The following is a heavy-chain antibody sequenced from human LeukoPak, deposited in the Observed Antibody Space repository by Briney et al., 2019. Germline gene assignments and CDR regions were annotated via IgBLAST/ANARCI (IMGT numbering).Heavy chain of an antibody. CDR3: ARRYAHSSGWAPRIDY. J-gene: IGHJ4*02. Sequence: SGTLSLTCAVSGGSISSSNWWSWVRQPPGKGLEWIGEIYHSGGTNYNPSLKSRVTISVDKSKNQFSLKLTSVTAADTAVYYCARRYAHSSGWAPRIDYWGQGTLVIVSS. V-gene: IGHV4-4*02. CDR1: GGSISSSNW. D-gene: IGHD6-19*01. CDR2: IYHSGGT.